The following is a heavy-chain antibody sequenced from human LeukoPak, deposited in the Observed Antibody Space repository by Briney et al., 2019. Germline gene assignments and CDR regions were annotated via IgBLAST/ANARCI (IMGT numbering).Heavy chain of an antibody. CDR1: GYSISSGYY. CDR3: AREEYSSDWYGHDS. D-gene: IGHD6-13*01. CDR2: IYYTGTT. Sequence: SETLSLTCTVSGYSISSGYYRAWIRQPPGRGLEWIGSIYYTGTTFDNPSLKSRVTLSVDTSKNQFSLRLTSVTAADTAFYYCAREEYSSDWYGHDSWGQGTLVTVSS. V-gene: IGHV4-38-2*02. J-gene: IGHJ4*02.